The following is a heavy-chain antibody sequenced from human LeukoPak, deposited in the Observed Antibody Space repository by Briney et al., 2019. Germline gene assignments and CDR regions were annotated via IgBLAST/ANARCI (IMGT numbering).Heavy chain of an antibody. J-gene: IGHJ4*02. Sequence: GGSLRLSCAASELTVSSNYMSWVRQAPGKGLEWVSVIYSGGTTYYADSVKGRFTISRDNSKNTLYLQMNSPRAEDTAVYYCARERGRATVYFDSWGQGTLVTVSS. D-gene: IGHD1-26*01. CDR1: ELTVSSNY. V-gene: IGHV3-53*01. CDR2: IYSGGTT. CDR3: ARERGRATVYFDS.